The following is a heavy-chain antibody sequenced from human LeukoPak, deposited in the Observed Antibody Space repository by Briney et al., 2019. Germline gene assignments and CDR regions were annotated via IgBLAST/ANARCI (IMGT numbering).Heavy chain of an antibody. J-gene: IGHJ5*02. Sequence: ASVKVSCKASGYTFVDYGITWLQQAPGQGLEWMGWINSYNGNTYYAKSLQGRVTMTTDSSTSTAYMELRSLRSDDTAIYYCARDKLARDWFDPWDQGTLVAVSS. CDR2: INSYNGNT. CDR3: ARDKLARDWFDP. CDR1: GYTFVDYG. D-gene: IGHD3-3*02. V-gene: IGHV1-18*01.